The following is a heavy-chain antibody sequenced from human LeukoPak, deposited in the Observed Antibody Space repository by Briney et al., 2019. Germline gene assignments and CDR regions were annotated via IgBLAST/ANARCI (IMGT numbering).Heavy chain of an antibody. J-gene: IGHJ4*02. CDR2: MNPNSGNT. D-gene: IGHD3-22*01. Sequence: GASVKVSCKASGYTFTSYDINWVRQATGQGLEWMGWMNPNSGNTGYAQKFQGRVTMTRNTSTDTAYMELSSLRSEDTAVYYCATGGVRGWLYYFDYWGQGTLVTVSS. CDR3: ATGGVRGWLYYFDY. V-gene: IGHV1-8*01. CDR1: GYTFTSYD.